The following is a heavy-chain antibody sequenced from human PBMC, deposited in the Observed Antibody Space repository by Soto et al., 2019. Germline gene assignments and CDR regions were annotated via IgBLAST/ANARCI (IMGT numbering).Heavy chain of an antibody. CDR1: GFTFSNFV. J-gene: IGHJ4*02. CDR3: AKNLYSYDSSGYPIHY. D-gene: IGHD3-22*01. CDR2: ITGNGDNT. Sequence: SCAASGFTFSNFVMCWVRQAPGKGLEWVSGITGNGDNTDYADSVKGRFTISRDNSKNTLYLQMNSLRAEDTAVYYCAKNLYSYDSSGYPIHYWGQGTLVTVSS. V-gene: IGHV3-23*01.